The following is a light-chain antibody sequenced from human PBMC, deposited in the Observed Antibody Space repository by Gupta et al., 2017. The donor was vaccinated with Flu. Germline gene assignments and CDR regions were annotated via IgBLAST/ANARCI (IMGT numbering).Light chain of an antibody. V-gene: IGLV2-14*01. CDR1: SGDIGGYNY. CDR2: EVS. J-gene: IGLJ3*02. Sequence: ASVSGSPGQSITISCTGTSGDIGGYNYVSWYQQHPGKPPKLMISEVSSRPSGLSHRFSGSKSGNTASLTISGLLAEDEADYYCASYTISSTWVFGAGTKLTVL. CDR3: ASYTISSTWV.